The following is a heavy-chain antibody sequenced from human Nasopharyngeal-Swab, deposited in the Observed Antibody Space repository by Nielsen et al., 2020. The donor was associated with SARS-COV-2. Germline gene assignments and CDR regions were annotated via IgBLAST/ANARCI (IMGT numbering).Heavy chain of an antibody. V-gene: IGHV4-59*01. CDR1: GGSISSYY. J-gene: IGHJ6*02. Sequence: SETLSLTCTVSGGSISSYYWSWIRQPPGKGLEWIGYIYYSGSTNYNPSLKTRFTISVDTSKNQFSLKLSSVTAADTAVYYCARGYYDFWSGYYEYYYGMDVWGQGTTVTVSS. D-gene: IGHD3-3*01. CDR3: ARGYYDFWSGYYEYYYGMDV. CDR2: IYYSGST.